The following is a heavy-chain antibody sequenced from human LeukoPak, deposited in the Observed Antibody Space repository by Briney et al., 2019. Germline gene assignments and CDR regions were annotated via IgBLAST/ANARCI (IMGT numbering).Heavy chain of an antibody. J-gene: IGHJ3*01. D-gene: IGHD3-3*01. CDR3: ARGDYDFWSGYWAFDV. Sequence: SVKVSCKASGGTFSSYAISWVRQAPGQGLEWMGGIIPIFGTANYAQKFQGRVTITADKSTSTAYMELGSLRSEDTAVYYCARGDYDFWSGYWAFDVWGQGTMVTVSS. V-gene: IGHV1-69*06. CDR1: GGTFSSYA. CDR2: IIPIFGTA.